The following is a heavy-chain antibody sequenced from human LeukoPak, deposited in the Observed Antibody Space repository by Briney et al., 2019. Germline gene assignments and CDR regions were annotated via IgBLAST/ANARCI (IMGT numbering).Heavy chain of an antibody. CDR1: GFTFTSYA. J-gene: IGHJ4*02. CDR3: AKELMGFDY. V-gene: IGHV3-23*01. D-gene: IGHD2-8*01. Sequence: GGSLRLSCAASGFTFTSYAMSWVRQAPGKGLEWVSSVSGTGITTYYADSVKGRFTVSRDNSKDTVYLQMNSLRGQDTAVYYCAKELMGFDYWGQGSLVTVSS. CDR2: VSGTGITT.